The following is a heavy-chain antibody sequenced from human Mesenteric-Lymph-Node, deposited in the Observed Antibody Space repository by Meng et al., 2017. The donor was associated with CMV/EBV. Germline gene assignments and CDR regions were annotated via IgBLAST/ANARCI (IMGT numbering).Heavy chain of an antibody. J-gene: IGHJ6*02. CDR2: ISSLNSHI. CDR1: GFTVSSHY. Sequence: GESLKISCAASGFTVSSHYMSWVRQAPGKGLEWVSSISSLNSHIYYADSVKGRFTISRDNAKNSLYLQMNSLRAEDTAVYYCARDLEDIVVVPAAIVYYYYGMDVWGQGTTVTVSS. V-gene: IGHV3-21*06. D-gene: IGHD2-2*01. CDR3: ARDLEDIVVVPAAIVYYYYGMDV.